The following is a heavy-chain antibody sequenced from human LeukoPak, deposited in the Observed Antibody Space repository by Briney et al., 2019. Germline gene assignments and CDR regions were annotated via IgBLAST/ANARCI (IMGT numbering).Heavy chain of an antibody. Sequence: PSETLSLTCSVSGGSISGYYWSWIRQPPGKGLEWIGYIHYSGSTHYHPSLKSRVTISVDTSKNQFSLKLSSVTAADTAVYYCASTIAAAGTVVYWGQGTLVTVSS. CDR1: GGSISGYY. CDR3: ASTIAAAGTVVY. J-gene: IGHJ4*02. V-gene: IGHV4-59*01. D-gene: IGHD6-13*01. CDR2: IHYSGST.